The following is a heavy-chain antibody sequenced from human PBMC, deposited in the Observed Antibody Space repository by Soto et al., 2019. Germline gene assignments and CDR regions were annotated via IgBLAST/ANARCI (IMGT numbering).Heavy chain of an antibody. V-gene: IGHV3-43*01. CDR3: AKGYTMGVTGLDY. CDR2: ISWDGGTT. J-gene: IGHJ4*02. D-gene: IGHD2-21*02. Sequence: GGSLRLSCAASGFIFNDYSMHWVRQAAGKGLEWVSLISWDGGTTYYADSVKGRFSISRDNSKNSLYLQMNSLRTEDTALYYCAKGYTMGVTGLDYWGQGTPVTVSS. CDR1: GFIFNDYS.